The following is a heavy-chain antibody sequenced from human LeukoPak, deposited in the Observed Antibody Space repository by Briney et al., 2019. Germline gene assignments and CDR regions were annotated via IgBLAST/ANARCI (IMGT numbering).Heavy chain of an antibody. CDR3: AKDPPDYGDYGGFDY. J-gene: IGHJ4*02. Sequence: GGSLRLSCAASGFTFSSYGMHWVRQAPGKGLEWVAFIRYDGSNKYYADSVKGRFTISRDNSKNTLYLQMNSLRAEDTAVYYCAKDPPDYGDYGGFDYWGQGTLVTVSS. V-gene: IGHV3-30*02. D-gene: IGHD4-17*01. CDR2: IRYDGSNK. CDR1: GFTFSSYG.